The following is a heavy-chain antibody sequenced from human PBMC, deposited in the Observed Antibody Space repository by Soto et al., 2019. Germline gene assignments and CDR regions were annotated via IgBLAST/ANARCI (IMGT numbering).Heavy chain of an antibody. CDR2: IYYSGST. D-gene: IGHD3-9*01. CDR3: ASKLDILTFGL. J-gene: IGHJ2*01. CDR1: GGSISSYY. Sequence: QVQLQESGPGLVKPSETLSLTCTVSGGSISSYYWSWIRQPPGKGLEWIGHIYYSGSTDYNPSLKSRVTISVDTSKNQFSLKLSSVSAADTAVYYFASKLDILTFGLWGRGTLVTVSS. V-gene: IGHV4-59*01.